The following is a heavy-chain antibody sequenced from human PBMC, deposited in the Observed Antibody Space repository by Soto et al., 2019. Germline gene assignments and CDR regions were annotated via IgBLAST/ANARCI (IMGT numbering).Heavy chain of an antibody. J-gene: IGHJ4*02. D-gene: IGHD3-22*01. V-gene: IGHV4-31*02. CDR2: IYYSGST. Sequence: SETLSLTCTVSGGSISSGGYYWSWIRQHPGKGLEWIGYIYYSGSTYYNPSLKSRVTISVDTSKNQFSLKLSSVTAADTAVYYCARSIGYYYDSSGYYYANHPTPSFDYCGQGTLLTVSS. CDR3: ARSIGYYYDSSGYYYANHPTPSFDY. CDR1: GGSISSGGYY.